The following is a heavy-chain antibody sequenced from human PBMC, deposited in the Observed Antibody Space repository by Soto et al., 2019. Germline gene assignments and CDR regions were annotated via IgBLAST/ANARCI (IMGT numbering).Heavy chain of an antibody. V-gene: IGHV1-2*04. J-gene: IGHJ3*02. Sequence: ASVKVSCKASGFDFTDHYIHWVRQAPGQGLEWMGWINPNSGGTNYAQKFQGWVPMTRDTSISTAYMELSRLRSDDTAVYYCARDSWQLAGGAFDIWGQGTMVTVSS. CDR1: GFDFTDHY. CDR2: INPNSGGT. CDR3: ARDSWQLAGGAFDI. D-gene: IGHD6-6*01.